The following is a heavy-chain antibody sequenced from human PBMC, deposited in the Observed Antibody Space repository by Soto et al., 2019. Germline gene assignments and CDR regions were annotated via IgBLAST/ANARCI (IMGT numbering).Heavy chain of an antibody. CDR2: INAGNGNT. J-gene: IGHJ6*02. V-gene: IGHV1-3*01. Sequence: ASVKVSCKASGYTFTSYAMHWVRQAPGQRLEWMGWINAGNGNTKYSQKFQGRVTITRDTSASTAYMELSSLRSEDTAVYYCASGIVVVPAAMVDYYGMDVWGQGTTVTVSS. CDR1: GYTFTSYA. D-gene: IGHD2-2*01. CDR3: ASGIVVVPAAMVDYYGMDV.